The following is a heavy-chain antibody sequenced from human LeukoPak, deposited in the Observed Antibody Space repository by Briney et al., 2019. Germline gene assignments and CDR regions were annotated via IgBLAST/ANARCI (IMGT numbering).Heavy chain of an antibody. CDR1: GGTFSSYA. V-gene: IGHV1-69*05. Sequence: SVKVSCKASGGTFSSYAISWVRQAPGQGLEWMGGIIPIFGTANYAQKFQGRVTITTDESTSTAYMELSSLRSEDTAVYYCARDSTTSGSYYYYYYYMDVWGKGTTVTVSS. CDR3: ARDSTTSGSYYYYYYYMDV. J-gene: IGHJ6*03. D-gene: IGHD1-26*01. CDR2: IIPIFGTA.